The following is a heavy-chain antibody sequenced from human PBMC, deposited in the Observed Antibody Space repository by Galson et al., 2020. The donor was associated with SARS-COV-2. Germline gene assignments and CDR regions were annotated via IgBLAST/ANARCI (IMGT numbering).Heavy chain of an antibody. Sequence: TGGSLRLSCAASGFTFSTYAMHWVRQAPGQGLEWVANIKEDGSERHYVDSLEGRFTISRDNTKNSLYLQMNSVRAEDTAVYYCARGFQWYFDFWSGCYSVDLWGQGALVTVSS. J-gene: IGHJ5*02. V-gene: IGHV3-7*01. CDR3: ARGFQWYFDFWSGCYSVDL. CDR1: GFTFSTYA. D-gene: IGHD3-3*01. CDR2: IKEDGSER.